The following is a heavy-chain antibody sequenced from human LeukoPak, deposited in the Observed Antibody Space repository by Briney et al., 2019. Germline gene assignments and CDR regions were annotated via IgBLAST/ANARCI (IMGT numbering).Heavy chain of an antibody. D-gene: IGHD5-12*01. CDR3: ARDGNSGYDLGGFDY. J-gene: IGHJ4*02. CDR1: GFTFSTHA. V-gene: IGHV3-33*01. CDR2: IWYDGSNK. Sequence: GGSLRLSCAASGFTFSTHAMHWVRQAPGKGLEWVAVIWYDGSNKYYADSVKGRFTISRDNSKNTLYLQMNSLRAEDTAVYYCARDGNSGYDLGGFDYWGQGTLVTVSS.